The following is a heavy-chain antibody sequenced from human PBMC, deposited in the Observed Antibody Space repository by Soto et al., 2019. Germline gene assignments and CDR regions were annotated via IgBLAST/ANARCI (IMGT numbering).Heavy chain of an antibody. V-gene: IGHV5-51*01. CDR3: ARGGVSTRTFDY. J-gene: IGHJ4*02. D-gene: IGHD3-3*01. CDR2: IYPSDSDT. CDR1: GYNFAGYW. Sequence: GESLEISCKGSGYNFAGYWIAWVRQMPGKGLELMGIIYPSDSDTRYRPSFQGQVTISADKSISSAYLQWSSLRASDTAMYYCARGGVSTRTFDYWGQGNPVTVSS.